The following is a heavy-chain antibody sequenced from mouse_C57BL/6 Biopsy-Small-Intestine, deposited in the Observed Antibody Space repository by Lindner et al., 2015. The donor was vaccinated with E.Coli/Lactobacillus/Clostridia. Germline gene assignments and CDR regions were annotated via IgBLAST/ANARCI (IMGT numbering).Heavy chain of an antibody. D-gene: IGHD1-1*01. Sequence: SVKVSCKASGDIFSSFFMHWVRQAPGQGLEWMGRISLNSGGTSYALRFQGRVTMTRDTSMNTVYMELSSLRSDDTAVYYCLGSPTFDWFDPWGQGTLVTVSS. V-gene: IGHV1-53*01. CDR3: LGSPTFDWFDP. CDR1: GDIFSSFF. J-gene: IGHJ4*01. CDR2: ISLNSGGT.